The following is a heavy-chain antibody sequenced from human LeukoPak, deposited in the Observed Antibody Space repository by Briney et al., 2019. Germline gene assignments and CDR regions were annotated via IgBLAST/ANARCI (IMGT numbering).Heavy chain of an antibody. V-gene: IGHV1-18*01. D-gene: IGHD3-10*01. J-gene: IGHJ6*02. Sequence: ASVKVSCKASGYTFTSYGISWVRQAPGQGLEWMGWISAYNGNTNYAQNLQGRVTMTTDTSTSTAYMELRSLRSDDTAVYYCARGAFGSGVYLKDVWGRGTTVTVSS. CDR1: GYTFTSYG. CDR3: ARGAFGSGVYLKDV. CDR2: ISAYNGNT.